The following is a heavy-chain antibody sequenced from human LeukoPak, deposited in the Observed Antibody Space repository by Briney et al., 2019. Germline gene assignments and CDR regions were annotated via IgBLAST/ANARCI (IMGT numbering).Heavy chain of an antibody. D-gene: IGHD3-16*01. Sequence: PGGSLRLSCAASGFRFSSYAMSWVRQAPGKGLEWVSAISGSGVSTYYADSVKGRFTISRDNSKDTLYLQMNGLTTEDAAVYHCAAERGGPSGAFDIWGQGTTVTVSS. CDR1: GFRFSSYA. CDR3: AAERGGPSGAFDI. J-gene: IGHJ3*02. V-gene: IGHV3-23*01. CDR2: ISGSGVST.